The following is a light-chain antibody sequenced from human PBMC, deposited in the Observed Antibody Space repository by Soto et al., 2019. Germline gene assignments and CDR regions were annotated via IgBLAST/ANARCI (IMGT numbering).Light chain of an antibody. Sequence: EIVMTQSPATLSVSPGDRATLSCRASQSVDNDLAWYQQKPGQPPRLLIYDASNRATGIPARFSGSQSGTEFTLTISSLQSEDFAVYYCQQYSNWPWTFGQGTKVEIK. CDR3: QQYSNWPWT. J-gene: IGKJ1*01. CDR1: QSVDND. CDR2: DAS. V-gene: IGKV3D-15*01.